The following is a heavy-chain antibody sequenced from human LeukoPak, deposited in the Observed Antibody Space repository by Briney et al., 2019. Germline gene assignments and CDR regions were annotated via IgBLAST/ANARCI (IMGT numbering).Heavy chain of an antibody. Sequence: PGGSLRLSCTVSGFTVSINSMSWVRQAPGKGLEWVSFIYSGGNTHYSDSVKGRFTISRDNSKNTLYLQMNSLRAEDTAVYYCARLYYDILTGYYNDYWGQGTLVTVSS. J-gene: IGHJ4*02. CDR1: GFTVSINS. CDR2: IYSGGNT. CDR3: ARLYYDILTGYYNDY. D-gene: IGHD3-9*01. V-gene: IGHV3-53*01.